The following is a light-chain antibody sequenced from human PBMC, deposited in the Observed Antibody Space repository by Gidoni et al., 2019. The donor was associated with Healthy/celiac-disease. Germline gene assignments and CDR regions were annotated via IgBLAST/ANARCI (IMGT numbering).Light chain of an antibody. CDR3: QQYNSYWT. J-gene: IGKJ1*01. CDR2: KAS. CDR1: HSISSW. Sequence: DLQMTQSPSPLSESVGDRVTITCRASHSISSWLVWYQQKPGKAPKLLIYKASSLESGVPSRFSGSGSGTEFTLTISSLQPDDFATYYCQQYNSYWTFGQGTKVEIK. V-gene: IGKV1-5*03.